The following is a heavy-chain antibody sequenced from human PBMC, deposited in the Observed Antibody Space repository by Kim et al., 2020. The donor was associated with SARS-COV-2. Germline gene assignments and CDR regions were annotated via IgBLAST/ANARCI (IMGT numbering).Heavy chain of an antibody. CDR3: ARDRGPQLWFGEQNNWFDP. J-gene: IGHJ5*02. V-gene: IGHV1-18*01. CDR2: ISAYNGNT. Sequence: ASVKVSCKASGYTFTSYGISWVRQAPGQGLEWMGWISAYNGNTNYAQKLQGRVTMTTDTSTSTAYMELRSLRSDDTAVYYCARDRGPQLWFGEQNNWFDPWGQGTLVTVSS. D-gene: IGHD3-10*01. CDR1: GYTFTSYG.